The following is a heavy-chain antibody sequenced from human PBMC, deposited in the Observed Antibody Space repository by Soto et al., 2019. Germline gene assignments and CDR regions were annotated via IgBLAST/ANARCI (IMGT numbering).Heavy chain of an antibody. CDR2: INHSGST. J-gene: IGHJ4*02. CDR1: GGSFSGYY. Sequence: QVQLQQWGAGLLKPSETLSLTCAVYGGSFSGYYWSWIRQPPGKGLEWMGEINHSGSTNYNPSLKSRVTISVDTSKNQFSLKLSSVTAADTAVYYCARGPHYYDSSGYLVSFDYWGQGTLVTVSS. CDR3: ARGPHYYDSSGYLVSFDY. D-gene: IGHD3-22*01. V-gene: IGHV4-34*01.